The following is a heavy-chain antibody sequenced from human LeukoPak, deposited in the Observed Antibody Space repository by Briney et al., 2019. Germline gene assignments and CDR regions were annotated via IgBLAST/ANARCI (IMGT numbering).Heavy chain of an antibody. J-gene: IGHJ6*03. CDR1: GISFSSYV. Sequence: GGSLRLSCAASGISFSSYVMTWVRQAPGQGLEWVSTISGSGASTYYGDSVKGRFTISRDNSKNTLYLQMNSLRAEDTAVYYCAKGRYYMDVWGKGTTVIVSS. CDR3: AKGRYYMDV. CDR2: ISGSGAST. V-gene: IGHV3-23*01.